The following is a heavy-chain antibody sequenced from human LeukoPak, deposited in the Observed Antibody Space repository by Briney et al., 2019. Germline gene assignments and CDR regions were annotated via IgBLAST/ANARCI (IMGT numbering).Heavy chain of an antibody. V-gene: IGHV3-48*03. CDR3: ARIAARLPWFDP. CDR2: ISSSGSTI. CDR1: GFTFSSYE. J-gene: IGHJ5*02. Sequence: PGGSLRLSCAASGFTFSSYEMNWVRQAPGKGLEWVSYISSSGSTIYYADSVKGRFTTSRDNAKNSLYLQMNSLRAEDTAVYYCARIAARLPWFDPWGQGTLVTVSS. D-gene: IGHD6-6*01.